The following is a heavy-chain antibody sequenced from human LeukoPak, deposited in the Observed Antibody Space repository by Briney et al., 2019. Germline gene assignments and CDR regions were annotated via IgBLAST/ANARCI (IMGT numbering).Heavy chain of an antibody. CDR3: ARGNRITIFGVVATTPNDY. D-gene: IGHD3-3*01. V-gene: IGHV4-34*01. Sequence: PSETLSLTCAVYGGSFSGYYWSWIRQPPGKGLEWIGEINHSGSTNYNPSLKSRVTISVDTSKNQFSLKLSSVTAADTAVYYWARGNRITIFGVVATTPNDYWGQGTLVTVSS. CDR1: GGSFSGYY. J-gene: IGHJ4*02. CDR2: INHSGST.